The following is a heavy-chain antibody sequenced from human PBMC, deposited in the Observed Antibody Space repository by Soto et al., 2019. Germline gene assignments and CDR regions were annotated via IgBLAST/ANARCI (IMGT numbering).Heavy chain of an antibody. V-gene: IGHV3-15*07. J-gene: IGHJ4*02. CDR3: ATDQGAITTFGAVVPFFEY. CDR1: GFTFSDAW. D-gene: IGHD3-3*01. Sequence: EVQLVESGGGLVKPGGSLRVSCAASGFTFSDAWMNWVRQAPGRGLVWDGRIKSQSVGEAIEYAAPVRGRFTISRDDSKDTVFLQMYSLRIEDTAVYFCATDQGAITTFGAVVPFFEYWGLETRVTVSS. CDR2: IKSQSVGEAI.